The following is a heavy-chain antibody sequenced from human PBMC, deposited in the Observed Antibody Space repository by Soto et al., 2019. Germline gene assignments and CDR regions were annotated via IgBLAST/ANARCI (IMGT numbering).Heavy chain of an antibody. CDR1: GFTFGNSA. D-gene: IGHD3-22*01. Sequence: QMQLVQSGPEVKKPGTSVRVSCKASGFTFGNSAVHWVRQARGQRLEWMGWILVASGGTNYAENFEERVTIARDMSTDTAYMELVRLRSEPTAGYCCATGVTMIYNKGIKAFDMWGQETLLTVSS. V-gene: IGHV1-58*01. J-gene: IGHJ3*02. CDR2: ILVASGGT. CDR3: ATGVTMIYNKGIKAFDM.